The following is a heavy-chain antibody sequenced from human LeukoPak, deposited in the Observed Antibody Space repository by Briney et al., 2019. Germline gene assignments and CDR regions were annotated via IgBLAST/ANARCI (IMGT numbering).Heavy chain of an antibody. CDR1: GGSFSGYY. Sequence: SETLSLTCAVYGGSFSGYYWSWIRQPPGKGLEWIGEINHSGTTNYNPSLKSRVTMSLDTSKNQFSLKLSSVTAADTAVHYCARGGATVLAFDVWGQGTVVTVSS. CDR2: INHSGTT. V-gene: IGHV4-34*01. CDR3: ARGGATVLAFDV. J-gene: IGHJ3*01. D-gene: IGHD4-11*01.